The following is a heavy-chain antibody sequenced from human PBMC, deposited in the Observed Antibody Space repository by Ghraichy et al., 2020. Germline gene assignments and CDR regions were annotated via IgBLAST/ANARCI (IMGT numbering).Heavy chain of an antibody. V-gene: IGHV4-39*01. CDR2: IYYSGST. CDR1: GGSISSSSYY. Sequence: SETLSLTCTVSGGSISSSSYYWGWIRQPPGKGLEWIGSIYYSGSTYYNPSLKSRVTISVDTSKNQFSLKLSSVTAADTAVYYCAGGEEYSYGSGFGYWGQGTLVTVSS. J-gene: IGHJ4*02. CDR3: AGGEEYSYGSGFGY. D-gene: IGHD5-18*01.